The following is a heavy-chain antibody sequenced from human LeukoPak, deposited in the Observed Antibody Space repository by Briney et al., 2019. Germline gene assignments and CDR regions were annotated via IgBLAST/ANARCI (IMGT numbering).Heavy chain of an antibody. CDR3: AKDPIVVGNYYYYYMDV. CDR2: ISSSSSYI. Sequence: PGGSLRLSCAASGFTFSSYSMNWVRQAPGKGLEWVSSISSSSSYIYYADSVKGRFTISRDNSKNTLYLQMNSLRAEDTAVYYCAKDPIVVGNYYYYYMDVWGKGTTVTISS. D-gene: IGHD3-22*01. J-gene: IGHJ6*03. CDR1: GFTFSSYS. V-gene: IGHV3-21*01.